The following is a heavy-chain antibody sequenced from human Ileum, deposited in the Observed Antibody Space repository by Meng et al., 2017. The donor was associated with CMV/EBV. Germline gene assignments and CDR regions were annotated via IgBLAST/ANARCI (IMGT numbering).Heavy chain of an antibody. CDR2: INHSGNT. CDR3: ARKPGSLDY. CDR1: GGSFSGYD. J-gene: IGHJ4*02. V-gene: IGHV4-34*01. D-gene: IGHD1-14*01. Sequence: QVQLQQWGAGRLKPSETLSRTCAVYGGSFSGYDWGWTSQPPGKGLEWIGEINHSGNTNYNPSLKSRVTISVDTSKNQFSLKLSSVTAADTAVYYCARKPGSLDYWGQGALVTVSS.